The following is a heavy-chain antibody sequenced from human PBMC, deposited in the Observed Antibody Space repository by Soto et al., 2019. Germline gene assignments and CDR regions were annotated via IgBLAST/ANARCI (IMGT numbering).Heavy chain of an antibody. D-gene: IGHD3-22*01. Sequence: SVKVSSKASGGTFSSYAISWVRQAPGQGLEWMGEIIPIFGTANYAQKFQGRVTITADESTSTAYMELSSLRSEDTAVYYCARDRGPSSGYYPYWFDPWGQGTLVTVSS. CDR1: GGTFSSYA. CDR3: ARDRGPSSGYYPYWFDP. V-gene: IGHV1-69*13. CDR2: IIPIFGTA. J-gene: IGHJ5*02.